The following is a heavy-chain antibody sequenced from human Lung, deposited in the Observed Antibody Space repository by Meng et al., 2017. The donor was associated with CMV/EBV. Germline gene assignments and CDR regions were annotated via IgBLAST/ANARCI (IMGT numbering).Heavy chain of an antibody. V-gene: IGHV3-33*06. Sequence: GGSXRLSCAASGFTFSSYGMHWVRQAPGKGLEWVAVIWYDGSNKYYADSVKGRFTISRDNSKNTLYLQMNSLRAEDTAVYYCAKDIVVVPAPYYYYYGRDVWXQGTXVTVSS. J-gene: IGHJ6*02. CDR2: IWYDGSNK. CDR1: GFTFSSYG. D-gene: IGHD2-2*01. CDR3: AKDIVVVPAPYYYYYGRDV.